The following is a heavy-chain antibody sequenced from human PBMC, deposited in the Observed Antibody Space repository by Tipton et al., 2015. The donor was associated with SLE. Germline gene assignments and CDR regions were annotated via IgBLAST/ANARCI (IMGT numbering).Heavy chain of an antibody. Sequence: LRLSCTVSGGSISSGYYFWSWIRQPAGKGLEWIGRIYVSGVTNYNPSLKSRVSISIDTSKNQFSLKLSSVTAADTAVYYCARGGEYGSSWYPRYYYYMDVWGKGTTVTVSS. CDR2: IYVSGVT. D-gene: IGHD6-13*01. V-gene: IGHV4-61*02. CDR1: GGSISSGYYF. CDR3: ARGGEYGSSWYPRYYYYMDV. J-gene: IGHJ6*03.